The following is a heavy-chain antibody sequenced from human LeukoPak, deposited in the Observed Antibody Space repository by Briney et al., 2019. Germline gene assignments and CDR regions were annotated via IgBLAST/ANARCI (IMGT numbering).Heavy chain of an antibody. D-gene: IGHD6-6*01. Sequence: PSQTLSLTCAVSGGSISSGGYSWSWIRQPPGKGLEWIGYIYHSGSTYYNPSLKSRVTISVDTSKNQFSLKLSSVTAADTAVYYCARGSIAAADDAFDIWGQGTMVTVSS. CDR3: ARGSIAAADDAFDI. V-gene: IGHV4-30-2*01. J-gene: IGHJ3*02. CDR1: GGSISSGGYS. CDR2: IYHSGST.